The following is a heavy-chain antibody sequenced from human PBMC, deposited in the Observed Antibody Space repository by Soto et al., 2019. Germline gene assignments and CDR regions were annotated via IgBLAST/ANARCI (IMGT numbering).Heavy chain of an antibody. CDR2: IYPGDSDT. Sequence: GESLKISCKGSGYSFTSYWIGWVRQMPGKGLEWMGIIYPGDSDTRYSPAFQGQVTISADKSISTAYLQWSSLKASDTAMYYCARGGYCSSTSRFLDYWGQGTLVTVSS. J-gene: IGHJ4*02. V-gene: IGHV5-51*01. CDR1: GYSFTSYW. D-gene: IGHD2-2*01. CDR3: ARGGYCSSTSRFLDY.